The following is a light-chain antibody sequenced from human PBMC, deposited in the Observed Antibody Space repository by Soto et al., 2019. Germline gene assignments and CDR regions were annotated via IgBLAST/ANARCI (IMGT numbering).Light chain of an antibody. Sequence: EIVLTQSPATLSLSPGERATLSCRASQSISSFLAWYQQKRGQAPRLLIYDASNRATGIPVRFSGSGSGTDFTLTISSLEPEDFAVYYCQQRSNWPLTFGGGTKVDIK. CDR1: QSISSF. V-gene: IGKV3-11*01. CDR3: QQRSNWPLT. J-gene: IGKJ4*01. CDR2: DAS.